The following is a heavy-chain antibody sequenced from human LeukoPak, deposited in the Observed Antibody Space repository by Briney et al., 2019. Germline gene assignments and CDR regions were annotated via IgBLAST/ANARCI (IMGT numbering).Heavy chain of an antibody. CDR3: AKISPYYYDSSRYYP. J-gene: IGHJ5*02. CDR2: ISGSGVSK. D-gene: IGHD3-22*01. V-gene: IGHV3-23*01. Sequence: GSLSLSCAASGFTFSSSAMSWVRQAPGKGLEWVSAISGSGVSKYYADSVKGRFTISIDNSKNTVYLQMNGLRAEDTAVYYCAKISPYYYDSSRYYPWGQGTLVTVSS. CDR1: GFTFSSSA.